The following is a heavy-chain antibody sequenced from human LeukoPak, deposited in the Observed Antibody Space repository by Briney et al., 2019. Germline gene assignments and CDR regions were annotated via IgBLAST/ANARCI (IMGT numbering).Heavy chain of an antibody. CDR1: GFTFDEYG. D-gene: IGHD2-21*02. Sequence: GGSLRLSCAASGFTFDEYGVHWVRQAPGKGLEWVSGISWNSGRIRYADSVKGRFTTSRDNAKNSLYLQMNSLRAEDTALYYCAKAQVVTAIQPDAFDIWGQGTMVTVS. J-gene: IGHJ3*02. V-gene: IGHV3-9*01. CDR3: AKAQVVTAIQPDAFDI. CDR2: ISWNSGRI.